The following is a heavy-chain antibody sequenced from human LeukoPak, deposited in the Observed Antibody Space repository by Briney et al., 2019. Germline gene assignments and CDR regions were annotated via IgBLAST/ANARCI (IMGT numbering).Heavy chain of an antibody. CDR3: AKGISSGWRNPFDY. Sequence: GGSLRLSCALSGFTFSSYSMNWVRQAPGKGLEWVSAISGSGGSTYYADSVKGRFTISRDNSKNTLYLQMNSLRAEDTAVYYCAKGISSGWRNPFDYWGQGTLVTVSS. V-gene: IGHV3-23*01. J-gene: IGHJ4*02. CDR1: GFTFSSYS. D-gene: IGHD6-19*01. CDR2: ISGSGGST.